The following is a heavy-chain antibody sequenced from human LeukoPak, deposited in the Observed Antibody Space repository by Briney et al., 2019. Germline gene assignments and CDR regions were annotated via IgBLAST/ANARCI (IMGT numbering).Heavy chain of an antibody. D-gene: IGHD5-18*01. J-gene: IGHJ4*02. CDR2: IYSNGNT. CDR1: SGSINNYY. Sequence: SETLSLTCTVSSGSINNYYWSWIRQPPGRGLEWMGHIYSNGNTKYKASVKGRVTMSVDTAKNQFSLTLSSVTAADTAVYYCARDGGGYAYAYIYWGQGTLVTVSS. CDR3: ARDGGGYAYAYIY. V-gene: IGHV4-59*01.